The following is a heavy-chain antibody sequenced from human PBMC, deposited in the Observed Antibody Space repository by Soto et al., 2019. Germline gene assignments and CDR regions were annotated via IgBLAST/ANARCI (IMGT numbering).Heavy chain of an antibody. J-gene: IGHJ4*02. V-gene: IGHV1-18*01. Sequence: VQLVQSGAEGKKPGASVKFSFKASGSTFTSYGISWVRQAPGQGLEGMGWISAYNGNTNSAQKLQGRVTMTTDTSTSTAYRELRSLRSDDTAVYCCARGIYGSGSYFISNGVQGTLVTVS. CDR2: ISAYNGNT. D-gene: IGHD3-10*01. CDR1: GSTFTSYG. CDR3: ARGIYGSGSYFISN.